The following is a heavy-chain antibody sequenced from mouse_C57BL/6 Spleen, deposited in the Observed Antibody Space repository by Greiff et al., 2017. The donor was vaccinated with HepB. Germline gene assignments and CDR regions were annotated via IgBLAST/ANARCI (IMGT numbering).Heavy chain of an antibody. D-gene: IGHD1-1*01. J-gene: IGHJ1*03. V-gene: IGHV2-5*01. CDR3: AKGGLLRDWYFDV. CDR1: GFSLTSYG. Sequence: QVQLQESGPGLVQPSQSLSITCTVSGFSLTSYGVHWVRQSPGKGLEWLGVIWRGGSTDYNAAFMSRLSITKDNSKSQVFFKMNSLQADDTAIYYWAKGGLLRDWYFDVWGTGTTVTVSS. CDR2: IWRGGST.